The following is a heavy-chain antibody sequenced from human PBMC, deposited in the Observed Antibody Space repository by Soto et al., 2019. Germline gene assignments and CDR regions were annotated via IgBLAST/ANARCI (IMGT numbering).Heavy chain of an antibody. V-gene: IGHV1-69*12. D-gene: IGHD3-3*01. J-gene: IGHJ5*02. CDR3: ARDGDPGYTFWSGPLGGGRFDP. CDR2: IVPMFGTA. CDR1: GGTFGNTA. Sequence: QVQLVQSGAEVKKPGSSVNVSCKTSGGTFGNTAVTWVRQAPGQGVEWMGGIVPMFGTANYAQKFQGRVTSTADESTNTAYMELRSLRSDDTAVYYCARDGDPGYTFWSGPLGGGRFDPWGQGTLVTVSS.